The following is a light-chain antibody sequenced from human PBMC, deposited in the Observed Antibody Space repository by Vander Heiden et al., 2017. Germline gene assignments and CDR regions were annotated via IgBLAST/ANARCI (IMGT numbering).Light chain of an antibody. CDR3: QVWDRNAVV. J-gene: IGLJ3*02. V-gene: IGLV3-9*01. CDR1: TIGTKS. CDR2: RDT. Sequence: SYDLTQPLSVSVAPGQTARIACGGDTIGTKSVHWYHQRTGQAPVLVIYRDTNRPSGIPERFSGSNSGNTATLTISGSQAGDEGDYFCQVWDRNAVVFGGGTKLTVL.